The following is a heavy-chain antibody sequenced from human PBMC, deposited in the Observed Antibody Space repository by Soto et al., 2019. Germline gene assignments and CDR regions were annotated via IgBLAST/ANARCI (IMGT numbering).Heavy chain of an antibody. CDR2: IYPGDSDT. D-gene: IGHD6-19*01. V-gene: IGHV5-51*01. Sequence: PGESLKISCKGSGYRFTSYWIGWVRQMPGKGLEWMGIIYPGDSDTRYSPSFQGQVTISADKSISTAYLQWSSLKASDTAMYYCARPREAGKYYSGVDVWGQGTTVTVSS. CDR3: ARPREAGKYYSGVDV. J-gene: IGHJ6*02. CDR1: GYRFTSYW.